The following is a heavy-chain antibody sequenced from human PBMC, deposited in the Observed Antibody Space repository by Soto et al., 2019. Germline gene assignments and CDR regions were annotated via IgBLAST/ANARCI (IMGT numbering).Heavy chain of an antibody. Sequence: ASVKVSCKASGYSFINYGFSWVRQAPGQGLEWMGWISPYNGNTNYAQKFQGRVSMTTDTSTSTVSMELRSLRSDDTAIYYCARDGGQFCSGLNCFRDYGMDVWGQGTPVTVSS. D-gene: IGHD2-15*01. CDR3: ARDGGQFCSGLNCFRDYGMDV. V-gene: IGHV1-18*04. J-gene: IGHJ6*02. CDR1: GYSFINYG. CDR2: ISPYNGNT.